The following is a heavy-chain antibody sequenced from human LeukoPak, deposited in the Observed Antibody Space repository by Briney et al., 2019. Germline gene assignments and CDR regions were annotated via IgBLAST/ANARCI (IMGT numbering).Heavy chain of an antibody. J-gene: IGHJ4*02. CDR3: ARAYRGYESYFDY. Sequence: PGRSLRLSCAASGFTFSDYYMSWIRQAPGKGLEWVSYISSSGSTIYYADSVKGRFTISRDNAKNSLYLQMNSLRAEDTAVYYCARAYRGYESYFDYWGQGTLVTVSS. V-gene: IGHV3-11*01. D-gene: IGHD5-12*01. CDR2: ISSSGSTI. CDR1: GFTFSDYY.